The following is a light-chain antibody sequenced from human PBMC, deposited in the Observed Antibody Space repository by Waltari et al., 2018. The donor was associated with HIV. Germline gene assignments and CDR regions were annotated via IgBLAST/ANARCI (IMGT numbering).Light chain of an antibody. CDR3: QQYYSIPNT. CDR2: GTS. CDR1: QPITNS. V-gene: IGKV1-NL1*01. J-gene: IGKJ2*01. Sequence: DVHMTKSPSSLSASVGDRVTITCRQSQPITNSLAWYQQKPGKAPKPLVYGTSRLESGVPSRFSGSGSGTDYTLTISSLQPEDFASYYCQQYYSIPNTFGQGTKLEIK.